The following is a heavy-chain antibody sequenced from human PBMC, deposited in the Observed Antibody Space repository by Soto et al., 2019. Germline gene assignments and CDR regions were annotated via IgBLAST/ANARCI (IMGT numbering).Heavy chain of an antibody. CDR2: IYYSGST. V-gene: IGHV4-59*08. J-gene: IGHJ6*03. Sequence: SXTLSLTCTVSGGSTSSYYCSWIVQPPGKGLEWIGYIYYSGSTNYNPSLKSRVTISVDTSKNQFSLKLSSVTAADTAVYYCARNIVVVPAAYYYMDVWGKGTTVTVSS. CDR3: ARNIVVVPAAYYYMDV. D-gene: IGHD2-2*01. CDR1: GGSTSSYY.